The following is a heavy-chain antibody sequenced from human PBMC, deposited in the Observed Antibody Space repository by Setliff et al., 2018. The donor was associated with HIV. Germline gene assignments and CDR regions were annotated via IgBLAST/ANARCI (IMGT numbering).Heavy chain of an antibody. J-gene: IGHJ4*02. CDR3: ARSAYCGGDCYSFWDY. Sequence: ASVKVSCKTSGYAFTSYHIHWVRQAPGQGLEWMGKIFVGDSTTHYAQKFQGRVTITRETSASIAYMELSSLRSEDTAVYYCARSAYCGGDCYSFWDYWGQGTLVTVSS. CDR2: IFVGDSTT. V-gene: IGHV1-46*01. CDR1: GYAFTSYH. D-gene: IGHD2-21*01.